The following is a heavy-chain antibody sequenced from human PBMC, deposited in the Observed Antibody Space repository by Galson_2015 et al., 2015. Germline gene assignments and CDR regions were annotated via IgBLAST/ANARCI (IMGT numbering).Heavy chain of an antibody. J-gene: IGHJ4*02. D-gene: IGHD1-1*01. CDR3: ARDFSNGGYDH. CDR2: ISNSGTTI. Sequence: SLRLSCAASGFRSGDWYMSWIRQAPGKGLEWVSYISNSGTTIYYADSVKGRFTVSRDNAKNSLYLQMNSLRAEDTAVYYCARDFSNGGYDHWGQGTLVTVSS. CDR1: GFRSGDWY. V-gene: IGHV3-11*01.